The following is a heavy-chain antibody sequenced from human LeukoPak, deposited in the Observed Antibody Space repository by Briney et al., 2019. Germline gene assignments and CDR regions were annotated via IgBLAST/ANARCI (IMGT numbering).Heavy chain of an antibody. J-gene: IGHJ6*04. CDR1: GYIFTSYW. V-gene: IGHV5-10-1*01. Sequence: GESLKISCKGSGYIFTSYWISWVRQMPGKGLXXXXXXXXXDSYTNYSPSLQGHVTISADKSISTAYLQWGSLKASDTAMYYCATVDTAMVTRDSYYYGMDVWGKGTTVTVSS. CDR3: ATVDTAMVTRDSYYYGMDV. CDR2: XXXXDSYT. D-gene: IGHD5-18*01.